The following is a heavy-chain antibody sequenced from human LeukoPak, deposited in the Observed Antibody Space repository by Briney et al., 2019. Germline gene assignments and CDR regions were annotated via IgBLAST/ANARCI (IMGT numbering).Heavy chain of an antibody. J-gene: IGHJ6*02. CDR2: ISGSGGST. CDR1: GFTFSSYA. CDR3: ARARGRGTEDNYYYYYGMDV. D-gene: IGHD2-15*01. Sequence: GGSLRLSCAASGFTFSSYAMSWVRQAPGKGLEWVSAISGSGGSTYYADSVKDRFTISRDNSKNTLYLQMNSLRAEDTAVYYCARARGRGTEDNYYYYYGMDVWGQGTTVTVSS. V-gene: IGHV3-23*01.